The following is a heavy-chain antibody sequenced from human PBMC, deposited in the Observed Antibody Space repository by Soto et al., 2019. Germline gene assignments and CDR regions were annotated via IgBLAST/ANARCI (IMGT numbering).Heavy chain of an antibody. V-gene: IGHV1-18*01. CDR3: ARDDYGDYAY. D-gene: IGHD4-17*01. CDR1: GYTFTSHG. Sequence: QVQLVQSEDEVKKPGASVKVSCKASGYTFTSHGISWVRQAPGQGLEWMGWMSTYNGDTNYAQMVQGRVTMTTDTSTSTAYMELRSLRSDDTAVYYCARDDYGDYAYWGQGTPVTVSS. J-gene: IGHJ4*02. CDR2: MSTYNGDT.